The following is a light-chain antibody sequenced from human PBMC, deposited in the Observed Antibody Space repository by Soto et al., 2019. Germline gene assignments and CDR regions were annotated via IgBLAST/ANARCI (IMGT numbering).Light chain of an antibody. CDR1: QSVSSN. J-gene: IGKJ3*01. CDR3: QQYNNWPHLA. CDR2: GAS. V-gene: IGKV3-15*01. Sequence: EIVMTQSPATLSVSPGERATLSCRASQSVSSNLAWYQQKPGQAPRLLIYGASARATGIPARFSGSGSGTEFTLTISSLQSEDIAVYYCQQYNNWPHLAFGPGTKVDIK.